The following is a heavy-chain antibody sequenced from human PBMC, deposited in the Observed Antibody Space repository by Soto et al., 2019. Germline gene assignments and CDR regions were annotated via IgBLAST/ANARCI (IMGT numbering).Heavy chain of an antibody. V-gene: IGHV6-1*01. CDR1: GDSVSSNSAA. D-gene: IGHD6-6*01. J-gene: IGHJ6*02. CDR3: ARAISSSSPNYYYYGMDV. Sequence: SQTLSLTCAISGDSVSSNSAAWNWIRQSPSRGLGWLGRTYYRSKWYNDYAVSVKSRITINPDTSKNQFSLQLNSVTPEDTAVYYCARAISSSSPNYYYYGMDVWGQGTTVTVSS. CDR2: TYYRSKWYN.